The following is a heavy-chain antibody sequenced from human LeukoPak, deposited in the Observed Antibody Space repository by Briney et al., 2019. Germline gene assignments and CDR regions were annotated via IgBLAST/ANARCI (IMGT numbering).Heavy chain of an antibody. CDR3: ARGGRWNWFDP. D-gene: IGHD5-24*01. V-gene: IGHV4-59*08. Sequence: SETLSLTCTVSGASISSYYWSWIRQPPGKGLEWIGYIYYSGSTNYNPSLKSRVTISVDTSKNQFSLKLSSVTAADTAVYYCARGGRWNWFDPWGQGTLVTVSS. CDR1: GASISSYY. CDR2: IYYSGST. J-gene: IGHJ5*02.